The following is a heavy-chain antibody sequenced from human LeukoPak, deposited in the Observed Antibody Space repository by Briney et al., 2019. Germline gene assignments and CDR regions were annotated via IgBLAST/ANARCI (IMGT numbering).Heavy chain of an antibody. CDR3: ARGIPNGYSSSWYQVENWFDP. CDR2: MNPNSGNT. Sequence: ASVKVSCKASGYTFTSYDINWVRQATGQGLGGRGWMNPNSGNTGYAQKFQGRVTMTRNTSISTAYLELSSLRSEDTAVYYCARGIPNGYSSSWYQVENWFDPWGQGTLVTVSS. D-gene: IGHD6-13*01. CDR1: GYTFTSYD. V-gene: IGHV1-8*01. J-gene: IGHJ5*02.